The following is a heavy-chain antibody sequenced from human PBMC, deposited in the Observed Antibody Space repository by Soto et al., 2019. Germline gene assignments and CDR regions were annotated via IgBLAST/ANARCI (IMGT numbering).Heavy chain of an antibody. D-gene: IGHD2-2*01. V-gene: IGHV3-30-3*01. Sequence: GGSLRLSCAASGFTLSSYAIHWVRQAPGKGLEWVAVISYDGSNKYYADSVKGRFTISRDNSKNTLYLQMNSLRVEDTAVYYCARGPSSLTRFDYWGQGTLVTVSS. J-gene: IGHJ4*02. CDR3: ARGPSSLTRFDY. CDR1: GFTLSSYA. CDR2: ISYDGSNK.